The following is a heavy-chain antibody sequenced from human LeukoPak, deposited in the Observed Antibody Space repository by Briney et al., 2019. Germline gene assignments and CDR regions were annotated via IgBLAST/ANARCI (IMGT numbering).Heavy chain of an antibody. D-gene: IGHD3-22*01. Sequence: ASVKVSCKASGDTFSRYGISWVRQAPGQGLEWMGGIIPLFGTANYAQKFQGRVTIIVDESTSTVYMELNSLRFEDTAVYYCAREGYYYDSSGPAWGQGTTVTVSS. CDR3: AREGYYYDSSGPA. CDR2: IIPLFGTA. J-gene: IGHJ6*02. CDR1: GDTFSRYG. V-gene: IGHV1-69*13.